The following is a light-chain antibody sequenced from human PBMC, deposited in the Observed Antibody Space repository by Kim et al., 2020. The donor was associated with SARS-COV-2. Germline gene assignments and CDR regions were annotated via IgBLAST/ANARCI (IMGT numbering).Light chain of an antibody. CDR2: AAS. V-gene: IGKV1-39*01. CDR1: QNIGTY. CDR3: QQSYSTPLHS. Sequence: DFQMTKSPSSLSASVGDRVTITCRESQNIGTYLNWYQQKPGKAPQLLIYAASSLRSGVPSRFSGSGSGTDFTLTISSLQPDDFATYYCQQSYSTPLHSFGQGTKLEI. J-gene: IGKJ2*03.